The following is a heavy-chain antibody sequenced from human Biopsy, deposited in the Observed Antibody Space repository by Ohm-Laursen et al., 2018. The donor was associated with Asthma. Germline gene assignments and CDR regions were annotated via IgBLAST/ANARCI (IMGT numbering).Heavy chain of an antibody. CDR2: IYYTGSD. J-gene: IGHJ6*02. D-gene: IGHD3-10*01. Sequence: GTLSLTCAVSGGSISSSSYYWGWIRQPPGKGLEWIGSIYYTGSDNYNPSLKSRVTISVDTSKNQFSLRLNSVTAADTAVYYCARGPNYHGSGRAPIGMDVWGQGTTVTVSS. CDR1: GGSISSSSYY. CDR3: ARGPNYHGSGRAPIGMDV. V-gene: IGHV4-39*07.